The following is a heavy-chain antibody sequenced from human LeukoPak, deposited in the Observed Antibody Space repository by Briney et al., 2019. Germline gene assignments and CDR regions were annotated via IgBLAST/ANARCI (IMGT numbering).Heavy chain of an antibody. Sequence: GGSLRLSCAASGFTFSSYAMHWVRQASGKGLEWVAVISYDGSNKYYADSVKGRFTISRDNSKNTLYLQMNSLRAEDTAVYYCASSGYDFWSGYSPFDYWGQGTLVTVSS. D-gene: IGHD3-3*01. J-gene: IGHJ4*02. CDR2: ISYDGSNK. V-gene: IGHV3-30-3*01. CDR1: GFTFSSYA. CDR3: ASSGYDFWSGYSPFDY.